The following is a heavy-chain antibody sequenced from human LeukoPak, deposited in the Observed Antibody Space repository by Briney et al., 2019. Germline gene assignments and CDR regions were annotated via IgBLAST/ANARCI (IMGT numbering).Heavy chain of an antibody. CDR3: ARVAAGTFDY. V-gene: IGHV1-24*01. J-gene: IGHJ4*02. CDR1: GYTLTELS. CDR2: FDPEDGET. Sequence: GASVKVSCKVSGYTLTELSMHWVRQAPGKGLEWMGGFDPEDGETIYAQKFQGRVTMTEDTSTDTAYVELRSLRSDDTAVYYCARVAAGTFDYWGQGTLVTVSS. D-gene: IGHD1-1*01.